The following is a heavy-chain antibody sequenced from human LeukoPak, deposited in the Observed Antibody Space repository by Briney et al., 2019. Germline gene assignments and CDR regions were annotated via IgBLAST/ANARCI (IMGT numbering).Heavy chain of an antibody. D-gene: IGHD3-10*01. Sequence: SETLSLTCIVSGDSLSSGYYWGWVRQSPGKGLEWIGYIYYSGSTNYNPSLKGRVTISVDTSKNQFSLKLSSVTAADTAVYYCARAEVLPDYYAISGGFDYWGQGTLVTVSS. V-gene: IGHV4-61*01. CDR1: GDSLSSGYY. CDR3: ARAEVLPDYYAISGGFDY. CDR2: IYYSGST. J-gene: IGHJ4*02.